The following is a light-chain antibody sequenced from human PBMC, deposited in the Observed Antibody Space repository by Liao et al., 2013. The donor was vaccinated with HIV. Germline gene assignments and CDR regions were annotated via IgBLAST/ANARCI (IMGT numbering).Light chain of an antibody. CDR1: KLGDKY. V-gene: IGLV3-1*01. CDR2: QDN. Sequence: SYELTQPPSVSVSPGQTASITCSGDKLGDKYACWYQQKPGQSPVLVIYQDNKRPSGIPERFSGSKSGNTATVTISGTQAMDEADYYCQAWDSSTVVFGGGTKLTVL. CDR3: QAWDSSTVV. J-gene: IGLJ2*01.